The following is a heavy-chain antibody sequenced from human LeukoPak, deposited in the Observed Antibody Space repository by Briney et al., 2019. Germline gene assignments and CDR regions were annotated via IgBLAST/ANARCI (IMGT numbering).Heavy chain of an antibody. CDR2: IWYDGSNK. CDR3: ARDGDFGGNWFDP. D-gene: IGHD2-21*01. CDR1: GFTFSSYG. Sequence: GGSLRLSCAASGFTFSSYGMHWVRQAPGKGLEWVAVIWYDGSNKYYADSVKGRFTISRDNSKNTLYLQMNSLRAEDTAVYYCARDGDFGGNWFDPWGQGTLVTVSS. J-gene: IGHJ5*02. V-gene: IGHV3-33*01.